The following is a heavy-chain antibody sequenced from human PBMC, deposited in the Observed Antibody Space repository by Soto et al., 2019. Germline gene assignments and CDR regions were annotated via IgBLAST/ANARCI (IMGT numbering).Heavy chain of an antibody. D-gene: IGHD1-26*01. V-gene: IGHV1-2*02. J-gene: IGHJ4*02. Sequence: ASVKVSCKASGYTFTVYYMHWVRQAPGQGLEWMGWINPKSGGAMYPQKFQGRVTMTWDTSISTAYMALTRLRSDDTAVYYCARDLAKGGGSAGFDYWGQGTLVTVSS. CDR3: ARDLAKGGGSAGFDY. CDR2: INPKSGGA. CDR1: GYTFTVYY.